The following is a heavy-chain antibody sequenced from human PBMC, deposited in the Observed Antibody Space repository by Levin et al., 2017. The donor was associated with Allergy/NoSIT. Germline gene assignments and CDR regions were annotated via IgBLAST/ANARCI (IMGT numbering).Heavy chain of an antibody. CDR1: GFTFSDYY. V-gene: IGHV3-11*01. Sequence: GGSLRLSCAASGFTFSDYYMTWIRQAPGKGLEWVSYISPSGTMIYDADSLGGRFTISRDNDKTSLYLQMNSLRVEDTAIYYCARVTYYDSYGMDVWGQGTTVTVSS. CDR3: ARVTYYDSYGMDV. J-gene: IGHJ6*02. D-gene: IGHD3-22*01. CDR2: ISPSGTMI.